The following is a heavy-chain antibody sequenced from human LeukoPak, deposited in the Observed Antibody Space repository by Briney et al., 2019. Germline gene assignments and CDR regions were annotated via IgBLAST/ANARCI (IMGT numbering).Heavy chain of an antibody. V-gene: IGHV4-39*07. CDR1: GGSISSGSYL. Sequence: SETLSLTCTVSGGSISSGSYLWGWIRQPPGKGLEWIGSIHYSGTTYYNPSLKSPVTISVDTTKNQFSLKLSSVTAADTAVYYCARAPEYGLYYFDYWGQGTLVTVSS. CDR2: IHYSGTT. J-gene: IGHJ4*02. CDR3: ARAPEYGLYYFDY. D-gene: IGHD1-14*01.